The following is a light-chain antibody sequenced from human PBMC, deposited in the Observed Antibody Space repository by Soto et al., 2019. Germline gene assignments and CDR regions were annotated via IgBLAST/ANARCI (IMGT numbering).Light chain of an antibody. CDR2: FAS. CDR3: QDYTASPLT. Sequence: EIVMTQSPATLSVSPGEKATLSCRASKNVNNNLAWYQQKPGQAPRLLIYFASTRATGIPARFSGSGSGTEFSLTISSLQSEDFAVYYCQDYTASPLTFGGGTKVET. V-gene: IGKV3-15*01. CDR1: KNVNNN. J-gene: IGKJ4*01.